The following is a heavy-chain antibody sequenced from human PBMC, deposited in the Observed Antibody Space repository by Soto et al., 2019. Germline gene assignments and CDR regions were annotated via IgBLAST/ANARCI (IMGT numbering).Heavy chain of an antibody. Sequence: SVKVSCKASGGTFSSYAISCVRQAPGQGLEWMGGSIPIFGTANYAQKFQGRVTITADKSTSTAYMELSSLRSEDTAVYYCARVNYDFWSGYPRAYYGMDVWGQGTTVTVSS. CDR2: SIPIFGTA. CDR1: GGTFSSYA. V-gene: IGHV1-69*06. D-gene: IGHD3-3*01. CDR3: ARVNYDFWSGYPRAYYGMDV. J-gene: IGHJ6*02.